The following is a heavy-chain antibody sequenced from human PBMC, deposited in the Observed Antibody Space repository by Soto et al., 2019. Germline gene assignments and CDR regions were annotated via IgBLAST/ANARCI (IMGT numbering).Heavy chain of an antibody. J-gene: IGHJ4*02. CDR1: GFTFSSYA. Sequence: GGSLRLSCAASGFTFSSYAMSWVRQAPGKGLEWVSAISGSGGSTYYADSVKGRFTISRDNSKNTLYLQMNSLRAEDTAVYYCAKVTWGYDILTGYYPFDYWGQGTLVTVSS. CDR3: AKVTWGYDILTGYYPFDY. D-gene: IGHD3-9*01. V-gene: IGHV3-23*01. CDR2: ISGSGGST.